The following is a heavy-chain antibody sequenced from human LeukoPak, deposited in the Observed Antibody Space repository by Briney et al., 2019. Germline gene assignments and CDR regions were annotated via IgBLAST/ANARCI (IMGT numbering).Heavy chain of an antibody. Sequence: SETLSLTCAVYGGSFSGYYWSWIRQPAGKGLEWIGRIYTSGSTNYNPSLKSRVTISVDTSKNQFSLKLSSVTAADTAVYYCARDAVGPGGWDVWGKGTTVTVSS. CDR2: IYTSGST. D-gene: IGHD1-26*01. CDR3: ARDAVGPGGWDV. J-gene: IGHJ6*04. V-gene: IGHV4-4*07. CDR1: GGSFSGYY.